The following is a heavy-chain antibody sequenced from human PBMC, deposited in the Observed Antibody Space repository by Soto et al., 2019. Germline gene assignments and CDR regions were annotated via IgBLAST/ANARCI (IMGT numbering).Heavy chain of an antibody. CDR3: ARAPGSYGYYYLDS. J-gene: IGHJ4*02. Sequence: SETLSLTCTVSGCSISSGSYYWSWIRQHPGKGLEWIGYIYSTESTNYNPSLKSRLSISVDKSASQFSLKLSSVTVADTAVYYCARAPGSYGYYYLDSWGQGTLVTVYS. D-gene: IGHD3-16*01. V-gene: IGHV4-31*03. CDR2: IYSTEST. CDR1: GCSISSGSYY.